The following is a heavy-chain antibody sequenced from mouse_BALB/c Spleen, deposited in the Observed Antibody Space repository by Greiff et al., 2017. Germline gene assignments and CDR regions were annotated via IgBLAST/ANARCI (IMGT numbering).Heavy chain of an antibody. D-gene: IGHD2-12*01. J-gene: IGHJ4*01. CDR3: ARSYFTFYYAMDY. V-gene: IGHV14-3*02. CDR1: GFNIKDTY. CDR2: IDPANGNT. Sequence: VQLQQSGAELVKPGASVKLSCTASGFNIKDTYMHWVKQRPEQGLEWIGRIDPANGNTKYDPKFQGKATITADTSSNTAYLQLSSLTSEDTAVYYCARSYFTFYYAMDYWGQGTSVTVSS.